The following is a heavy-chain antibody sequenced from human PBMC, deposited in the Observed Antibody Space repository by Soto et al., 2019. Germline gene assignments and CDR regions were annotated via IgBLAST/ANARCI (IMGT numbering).Heavy chain of an antibody. Sequence: SETLSLTCTVSGGSISSYYWSWIRQPPGKGLEWIGYIYYSGSTNYNPSLKSRVTISVDTSKNQFSLKLSSVTAADTAVYYCARQITSIAATSFDPWGQGTLVTVSS. CDR1: GGSISSYY. CDR3: ARQITSIAATSFDP. CDR2: IYYSGST. J-gene: IGHJ5*02. D-gene: IGHD6-6*01. V-gene: IGHV4-59*08.